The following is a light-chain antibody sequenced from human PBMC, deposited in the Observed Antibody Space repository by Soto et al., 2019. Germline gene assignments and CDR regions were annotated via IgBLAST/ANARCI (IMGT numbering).Light chain of an antibody. CDR1: SSNIGAGYD. V-gene: IGLV1-40*01. J-gene: IGLJ1*01. CDR2: GNS. CDR3: QSYDSSLGV. Sequence: QSVLTQPPSVSGAPGQRVTISCTGSSSNIGAGYDVHWYQQLPGTAPKLLIYGNSNRPSGVPDRFSGSKSGTSASLAITGLQAGDEADYYCQSYDSSLGVFGTGTKLTVL.